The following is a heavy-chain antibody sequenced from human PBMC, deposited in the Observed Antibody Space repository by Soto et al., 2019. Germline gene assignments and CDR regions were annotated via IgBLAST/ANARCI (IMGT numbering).Heavy chain of an antibody. CDR3: AAWGTRWLHSPFDY. D-gene: IGHD1-1*01. CDR2: FDPEDGET. CDR1: GHTLTELS. J-gene: IGHJ4*02. V-gene: IGHV1-24*01. Sequence: QVQLLQSGAEVKKPGASVKVSCKVSGHTLTELSMHWVRQAPGRGLEWMGGFDPEDGETIFAQKFQGRVTMTEDTSTDSTYMELTSLRSEDTAVYYCAAWGTRWLHSPFDYWGQGTLVTISS.